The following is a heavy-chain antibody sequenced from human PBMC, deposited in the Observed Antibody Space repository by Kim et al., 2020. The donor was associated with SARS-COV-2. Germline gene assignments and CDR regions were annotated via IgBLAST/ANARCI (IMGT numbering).Heavy chain of an antibody. CDR2: INADGTKT. D-gene: IGHD5-18*01. CDR3: TRGYTYRDY. Sequence: GGSLRLSCAASGFIFSNSWMHLVRQAPGKGLVWVSRINADGTKTNYADSVKGRFTISRDNAKNTLYLQMNSLRDEDTAVYYCTRGYTYRDYWGQGTLVTVSS. J-gene: IGHJ4*02. V-gene: IGHV3-74*01. CDR1: GFIFSNSW.